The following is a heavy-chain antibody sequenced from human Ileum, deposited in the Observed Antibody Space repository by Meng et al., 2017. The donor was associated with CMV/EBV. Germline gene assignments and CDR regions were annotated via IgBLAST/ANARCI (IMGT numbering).Heavy chain of an antibody. CDR2: VTAYNGDS. CDR3: ARERTAAYTYGLDAFDI. J-gene: IGHJ3*02. CDR1: GYRFNGYG. D-gene: IGHD3-16*01. V-gene: IGHV1-18*01. Sequence: QGQLVQSGAEVKKPGASVKVSCRASGYRFNGYGISWVRQAPGQGLEWMGWVTAYNGDSIYAQKFQGRVTMTTDTSTDTAYMELRSLRSDDTAVYYCARERTAAYTYGLDAFDIWGQGTMVTVSS.